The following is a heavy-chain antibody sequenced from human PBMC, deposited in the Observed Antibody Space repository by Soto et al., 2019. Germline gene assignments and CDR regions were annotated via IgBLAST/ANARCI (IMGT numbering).Heavy chain of an antibody. Sequence: SEIRSLACGVYGGSFGGYYWSWIRQPPGKGPEWIGEINHRGSTNYNPSLKSRVTISVDTSKNQFSMQLSSVTAAERAVYYCAREGDFFWSGYYYSMDVWGEGTTVT. CDR2: INHRGST. CDR1: GGSFGGYY. D-gene: IGHD3-3*01. V-gene: IGHV4-34*01. CDR3: AREGDFFWSGYYYSMDV. J-gene: IGHJ6*02.